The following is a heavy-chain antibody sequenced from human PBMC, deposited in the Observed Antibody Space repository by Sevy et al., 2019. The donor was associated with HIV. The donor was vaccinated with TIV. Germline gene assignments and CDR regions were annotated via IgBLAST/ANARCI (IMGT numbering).Heavy chain of an antibody. V-gene: IGHV3-23*01. Sequence: GGSLRLSCAASGFTFSSYAMSWVRQAPGKGLEWVSAISGSGGSTYYADSVKGRFTIPRDNSKNTLYLQMNSLRAEDTAVYYCARAARGYCSGGSCYFDYWGQGTLVTVSS. CDR3: ARAARGYCSGGSCYFDY. D-gene: IGHD2-15*01. J-gene: IGHJ4*02. CDR2: ISGSGGST. CDR1: GFTFSSYA.